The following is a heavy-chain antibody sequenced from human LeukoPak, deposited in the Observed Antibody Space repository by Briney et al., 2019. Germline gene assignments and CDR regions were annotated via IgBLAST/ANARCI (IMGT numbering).Heavy chain of an antibody. Sequence: GGSLRLSCAASGFTFGSYAMTWVRQAPGKGLEWVAIISYDGSSKYYGDSVEGRFTISRDNSKKTMFLELAKVRPDDAAVYFCGRVPRPNWNYGSAVDHWGQGALVTVSS. CDR2: ISYDGSSK. D-gene: IGHD1-7*01. CDR3: GRVPRPNWNYGSAVDH. J-gene: IGHJ5*02. V-gene: IGHV3-30-3*01. CDR1: GFTFGSYA.